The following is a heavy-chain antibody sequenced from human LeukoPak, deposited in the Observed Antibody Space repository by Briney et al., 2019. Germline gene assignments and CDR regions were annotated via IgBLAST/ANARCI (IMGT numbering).Heavy chain of an antibody. CDR3: ARDFGSGSYYNGEYYFDY. CDR2: ISSSSSYI. V-gene: IGHV3-21*01. CDR1: GFTFSSYS. D-gene: IGHD3-10*01. J-gene: IGHJ4*02. Sequence: NPGESLRLSCAASGFTFSSYSMNWVRQAPGKGLEWVSSISSSSSYIYYADSVKGRFTISRDNAKNSLYLQMNSLRAEDTAVYYCARDFGSGSYYNGEYYFDYWGQGTLVTVSS.